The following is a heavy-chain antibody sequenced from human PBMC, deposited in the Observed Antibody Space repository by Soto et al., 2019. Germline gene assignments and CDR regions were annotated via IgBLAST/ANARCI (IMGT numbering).Heavy chain of an antibody. CDR2: IVVGSGNT. Sequence: SVKVSCKGSGFTFTSSAMQWVRQARGQRLEWIGWIVVGSGNTNYAQKFQERVTITRDMSTSTAYMELSSLRSEDTAVYYCAATERRYYYGSGCYASDIWAQGTMVTVSS. J-gene: IGHJ3*02. CDR3: AATERRYYYGSGCYASDI. CDR1: GFTFTSSA. V-gene: IGHV1-58*02. D-gene: IGHD3-10*01.